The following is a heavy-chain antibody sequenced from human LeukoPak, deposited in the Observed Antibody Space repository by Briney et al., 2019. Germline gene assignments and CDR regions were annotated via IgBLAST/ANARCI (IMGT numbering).Heavy chain of an antibody. Sequence: ASVKVSCKASGYSFTGHYIHWVRQAPGQGLEWMGWIHPNSGGTNYAQKFQGRVTMTRDTSISTAYMELSRLRSDDTAVYYCARDRAPSSSWFNYYYYYMDVWGKGTTVTVSS. CDR2: IHPNSGGT. V-gene: IGHV1-2*02. D-gene: IGHD6-13*01. J-gene: IGHJ6*03. CDR1: GYSFTGHY. CDR3: ARDRAPSSSWFNYYYYYMDV.